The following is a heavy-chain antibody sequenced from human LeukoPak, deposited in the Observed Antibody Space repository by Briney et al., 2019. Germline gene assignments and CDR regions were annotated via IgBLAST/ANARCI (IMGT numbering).Heavy chain of an antibody. J-gene: IGHJ4*02. V-gene: IGHV4-59*01. D-gene: IGHD3-10*01. CDR3: AREPYYYGSGSYSGFDY. CDR2: IYYSGST. Sequence: SETLSLTCTVSGGSLSSYYWSWIRQPPGKGLEGIGYIYYSGSTNYNPSLKSRVTISVDTSKNQFSLKLSSVTAADTAVYYCAREPYYYGSGSYSGFDYWGQGTLVTVSS. CDR1: GGSLSSYY.